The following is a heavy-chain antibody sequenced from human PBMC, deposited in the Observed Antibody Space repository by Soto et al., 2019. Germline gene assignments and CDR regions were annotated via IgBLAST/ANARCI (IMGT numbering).Heavy chain of an antibody. Sequence: SETLSLTCPVSGDSMSGFYWSWIRQTPGKGLEWIGYINYVGRTSYYSPSLQSRVTISLDSSKNQFSLILSSVTAADTAVFFCARFRRNYFDYWGQGTQVTVSS. CDR2: INYVGRTS. CDR1: GDSMSGFY. J-gene: IGHJ4*02. CDR3: ARFRRNYFDY. D-gene: IGHD3-10*01. V-gene: IGHV4-59*01.